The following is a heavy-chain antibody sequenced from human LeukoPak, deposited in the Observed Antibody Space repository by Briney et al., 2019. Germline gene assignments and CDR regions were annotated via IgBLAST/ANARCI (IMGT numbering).Heavy chain of an antibody. J-gene: IGHJ4*02. CDR3: ARADWNLYFDY. V-gene: IGHV3-20*04. Sequence: GGSLRLSCAASGFTFDDYGMSWVRQGPGKGLEWVSGINWNGGSTGYADSVKGRFTISRDNTKNSLYLQMNSLRAEDTALYYCARADWNLYFDYWGQGTLVTVSS. D-gene: IGHD1-1*01. CDR1: GFTFDDYG. CDR2: INWNGGST.